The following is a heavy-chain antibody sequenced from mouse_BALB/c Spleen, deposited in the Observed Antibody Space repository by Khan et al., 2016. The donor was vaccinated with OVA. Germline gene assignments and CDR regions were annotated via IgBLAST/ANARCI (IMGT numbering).Heavy chain of an antibody. D-gene: IGHD2-1*01. J-gene: IGHJ2*01. CDR1: GYTFTNYW. V-gene: IGHV1-5*01. CDR2: IYTGNSDT. CDR3: TRNGFGNYESWDY. Sequence: VQLKESGTVLARPGASVKMSCKGSGYTFTNYWMHWVKQRPGQGLEWIGVIYTGNSDTTYNQKFKGKAKLTAVTYTRHASMELNSLTNEDVEVYYCTRNGFGNYESWDYWGQGTTLTVSS.